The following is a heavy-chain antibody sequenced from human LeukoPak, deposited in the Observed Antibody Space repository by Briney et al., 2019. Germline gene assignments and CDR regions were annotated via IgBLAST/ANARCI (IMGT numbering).Heavy chain of an antibody. Sequence: PGRPLRLSCGASGFSFSTFAMHWVRQTPDKGLEWVAVISSDGSKEIYADSVKGRFTISRDNSKNTLYLRMNNLTPEDTAVYYCAKGLHTISWYGNWFDPWGHGTLVTVSS. D-gene: IGHD2-15*01. CDR3: AKGLHTISWYGNWFDP. V-gene: IGHV3-30*18. J-gene: IGHJ5*02. CDR1: GFSFSTFA. CDR2: ISSDGSKE.